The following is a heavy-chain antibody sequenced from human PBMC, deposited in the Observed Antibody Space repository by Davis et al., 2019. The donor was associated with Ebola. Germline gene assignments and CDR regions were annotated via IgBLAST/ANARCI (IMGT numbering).Heavy chain of an antibody. Sequence: PGGSLRLSCTVSGGSISNYYWSWIRQPPGKGLEWIGYIYYSGSTNYNPSLRSRATISVDTSKNQFSLKVSSVTAADTAVYYCARGRYNWNYGGFDYWGQGTLVTVSS. D-gene: IGHD1-7*01. CDR2: IYYSGST. V-gene: IGHV4-59*01. CDR3: ARGRYNWNYGGFDY. CDR1: GGSISNYY. J-gene: IGHJ4*02.